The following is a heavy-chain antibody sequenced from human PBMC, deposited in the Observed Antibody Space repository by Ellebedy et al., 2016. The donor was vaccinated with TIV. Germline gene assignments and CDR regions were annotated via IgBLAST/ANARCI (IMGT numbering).Heavy chain of an antibody. V-gene: IGHV4-34*01. Sequence: MPSETLSLTCAVYGESFSGYYWNWIRQPPGKGLEWIAEINHSGSTNYNPSLKSRVTISVDTSKHQFSLKLNSVTAADTAVYYCANRLGYSSSWYFVYWGQGTLVTVSS. D-gene: IGHD6-13*01. J-gene: IGHJ4*02. CDR3: ANRLGYSSSWYFVY. CDR2: INHSGST. CDR1: GESFSGYY.